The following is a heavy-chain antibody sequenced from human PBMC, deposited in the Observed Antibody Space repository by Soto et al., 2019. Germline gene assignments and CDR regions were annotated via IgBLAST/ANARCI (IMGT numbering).Heavy chain of an antibody. Sequence: EVQLVESGGGLVQPGGSLRLSCAASGFTVSSNYMSCVRQAPGKGLEWVSVIYSGGSTYYADSVKGRFTISRDNSKNKLYLQMNSLRAEATAVYYCLTKVATNDYGGQEPWSPSPQ. CDR3: LTKVATNDY. D-gene: IGHD5-12*01. CDR1: GFTVSSNY. CDR2: IYSGGST. V-gene: IGHV3-66*01. J-gene: IGHJ4*01.